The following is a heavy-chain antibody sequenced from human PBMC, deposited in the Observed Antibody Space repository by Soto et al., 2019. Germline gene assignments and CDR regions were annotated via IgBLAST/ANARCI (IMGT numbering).Heavy chain of an antibody. Sequence: EVQLVESGGGLVQPGGSLRLSCAASGFTFSSYSMNWVRQAPGKGLEWVSYISSSSSTIYYADSVKGRFTISRDNAKNSLYLQMNSLRAEDTAVYYCARDQTIFGVVTPNDAFDIWGQGTMVTVSS. V-gene: IGHV3-48*01. CDR1: GFTFSSYS. CDR2: ISSSSSTI. D-gene: IGHD3-3*01. J-gene: IGHJ3*02. CDR3: ARDQTIFGVVTPNDAFDI.